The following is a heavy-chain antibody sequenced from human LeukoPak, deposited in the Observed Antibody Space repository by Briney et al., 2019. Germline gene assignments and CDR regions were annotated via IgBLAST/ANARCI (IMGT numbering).Heavy chain of an antibody. CDR1: GFTFSSYS. V-gene: IGHV3-21*01. D-gene: IGHD3-10*02. CDR3: AELGITMIGGV. CDR2: ISSSSSYI. Sequence: GGSLRLSCAASGFTFSSYSMNWVRQAPGKGLEWVSSISSSSSYIYYAESVKGRFTISRDNAKKSLYLQMNSLRAEDTAVYYCAELGITMIGGVWGKGTTVTISS. J-gene: IGHJ6*04.